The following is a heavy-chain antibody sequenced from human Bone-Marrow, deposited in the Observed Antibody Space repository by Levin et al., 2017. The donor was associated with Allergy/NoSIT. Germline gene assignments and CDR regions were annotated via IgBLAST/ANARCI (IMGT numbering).Heavy chain of an antibody. CDR1: GFTFSSYS. J-gene: IGHJ4*02. Sequence: PGGSLRLSCAASGFTFSSYSMNWVRQAPGKGLEWVSSISSSSSYIYYADSVKGRFTISRDNAKNSLYLQMNSLRAEDTAVYYCAREDDGVGYCSGGSCQPGPYWGQGTLVTVSS. CDR2: ISSSSSYI. V-gene: IGHV3-21*01. CDR3: AREDDGVGYCSGGSCQPGPY. D-gene: IGHD2-15*01.